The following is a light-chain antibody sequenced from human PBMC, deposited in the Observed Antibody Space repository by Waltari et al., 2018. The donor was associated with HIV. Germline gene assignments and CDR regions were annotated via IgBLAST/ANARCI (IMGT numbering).Light chain of an antibody. V-gene: IGLV1-44*01. J-gene: IGLJ2*01. Sequence: QSVLTQPPSASGTPGQSVTISCSGSSSNLGSNTVNWYQHLPGTAPKLLIYSNNQRPSGVPDRVSGSKSGTSASLAISGLQSEVEADYYCAAWDDSLNGVVFGGGTKLTVL. CDR1: SSNLGSNT. CDR3: AAWDDSLNGVV. CDR2: SNN.